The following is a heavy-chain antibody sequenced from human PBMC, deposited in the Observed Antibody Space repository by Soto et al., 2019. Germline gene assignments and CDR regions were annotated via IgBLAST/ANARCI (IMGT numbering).Heavy chain of an antibody. D-gene: IGHD1-20*01. Sequence: NPGGSLRLSCAASGFPFSDYYMSLVRQSPGKGLEWVSYFSNSGTIKYYADSVKGRFTISRDDAKNSLYLQMNSLRAEDTAVYYCARESRPGYNPVGYSFDYWGQGALFTVSS. J-gene: IGHJ4*02. CDR3: ARESRPGYNPVGYSFDY. CDR2: FSNSGTIK. V-gene: IGHV3-11*01. CDR1: GFPFSDYY.